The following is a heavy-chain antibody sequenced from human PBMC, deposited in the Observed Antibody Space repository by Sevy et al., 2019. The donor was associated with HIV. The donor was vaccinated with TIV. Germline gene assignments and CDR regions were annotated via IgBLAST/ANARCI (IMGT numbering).Heavy chain of an antibody. D-gene: IGHD3-22*01. CDR2: ISGSGTRT. V-gene: IGHV3-23*01. CDR3: AKGGGGHYDPDEIGYYFYYYNMDV. J-gene: IGHJ6*03. CDR1: GFSFDSYG. Sequence: GGSLRLSCAVSGFSFDSYGMTWVRQAPGKGLEWVSGISGSGTRTYYADSVKGRFSISRDNSKNRLYLQMNGLRSEDTAIYYGAKGGGGHYDPDEIGYYFYYYNMDVWGKGTTVTVSS.